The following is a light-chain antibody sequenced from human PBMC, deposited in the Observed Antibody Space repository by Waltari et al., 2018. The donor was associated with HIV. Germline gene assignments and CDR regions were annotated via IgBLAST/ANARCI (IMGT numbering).Light chain of an antibody. CDR1: SSDVGGYNY. J-gene: IGLJ3*02. CDR3: CSYAGSYTWV. CDR2: DVS. Sequence: QSALTQPRSVSGSPGQSVTISCTGTSSDVGGYNYVSWYQQHTGKAPTRMVYDVSTRRSGGPDRFSGSKSGNTASLTISGLQAEDEADYYCCSYAGSYTWVFGGGTKLTVL. V-gene: IGLV2-11*01.